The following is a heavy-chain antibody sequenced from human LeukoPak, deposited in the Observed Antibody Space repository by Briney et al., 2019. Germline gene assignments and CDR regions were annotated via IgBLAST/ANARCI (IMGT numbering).Heavy chain of an antibody. J-gene: IGHJ4*02. CDR1: GFTFSSYW. CDR3: AREDGLEIDY. V-gene: IGHV3-74*01. D-gene: IGHD5-24*01. Sequence: HAGGSLRLSCAASGFTFSSYWMHWVRQAPGEGLVWVSRINSDGSSTSYADSVKGRFTISRDNAKNTLYLQMNSLRAEDTAVYYCAREDGLEIDYWGQGTLVTVSS. CDR2: INSDGSST.